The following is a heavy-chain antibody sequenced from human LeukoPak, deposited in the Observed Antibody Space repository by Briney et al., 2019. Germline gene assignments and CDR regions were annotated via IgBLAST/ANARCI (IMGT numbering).Heavy chain of an antibody. J-gene: IGHJ6*03. CDR3: AKESSSGNPPYYYYYMDV. Sequence: PGGSLRLSCAASGFTVSSNYMSWVRQAPGKGLEWVSVIYSGGSTYYADSVKGRFTISRDNSKNTLYLQMNSLRAEDTAVYYCAKESSSGNPPYYYYYMDVWGKGTTVTVSS. V-gene: IGHV3-66*01. CDR1: GFTVSSNY. CDR2: IYSGGST. D-gene: IGHD4-23*01.